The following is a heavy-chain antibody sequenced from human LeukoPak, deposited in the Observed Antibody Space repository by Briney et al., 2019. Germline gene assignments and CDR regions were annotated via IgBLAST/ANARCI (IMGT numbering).Heavy chain of an antibody. CDR2: INHSGST. J-gene: IGHJ4*02. D-gene: IGHD5-18*01. CDR1: GGSFSGYY. Sequence: SETLSLTCAVYGGSFSGYYWSWIRQPPGKGLEWIGEINHSGSTNYNPSLKSRVTISVDTSKNQFSLKLSSVAAADTAVYYCASGGYSYGIFDYWGQGTLVTVSS. CDR3: ASGGYSYGIFDY. V-gene: IGHV4-34*01.